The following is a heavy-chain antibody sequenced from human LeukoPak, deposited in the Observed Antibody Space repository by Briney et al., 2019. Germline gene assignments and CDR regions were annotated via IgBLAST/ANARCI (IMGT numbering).Heavy chain of an antibody. CDR3: ARVRSIAAAGSWFDP. J-gene: IGHJ5*02. V-gene: IGHV1-2*06. Sequence: ASVKVSCKASGYTFTGYYMHWVRQAPGQGLEWMGRINPNSGGTNYAQKFQGRVTMTRDTSISTAYMELSRLRSDDTAVYYCARVRSIAAAGSWFDPWGQGTLVTVSS. CDR1: GYTFTGYY. D-gene: IGHD6-13*01. CDR2: INPNSGGT.